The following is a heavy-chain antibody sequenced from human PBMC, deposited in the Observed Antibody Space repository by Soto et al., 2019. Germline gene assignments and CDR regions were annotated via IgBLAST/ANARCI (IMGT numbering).Heavy chain of an antibody. Sequence: GGSLRLSCAASGFTFSSYAMSWVRQAPGKGLEWVSAISGSGGSTYYADSVKGRFTISRDNSKNTLYLQMNSLRAEDTAVYYCAKGAGDYEYYYYYMDVWGKGTTVTVSS. CDR3: AKGAGDYEYYYYYMDV. CDR2: ISGSGGST. D-gene: IGHD4-17*01. V-gene: IGHV3-23*01. J-gene: IGHJ6*03. CDR1: GFTFSSYA.